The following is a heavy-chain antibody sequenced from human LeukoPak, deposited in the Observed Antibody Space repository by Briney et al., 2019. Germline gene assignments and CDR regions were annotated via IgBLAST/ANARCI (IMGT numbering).Heavy chain of an antibody. V-gene: IGHV3-7*03. Sequence: GGSLRLSCVASGFTFSSYWMSWVRQAPGRGLEGVAYMKQDGSEKYYVDSVKGRFTIFRDNAMNSLYLQMNSLRAEDTAVYYCARGLGGYYYYGMDVWGQGTTVTVSS. CDR1: GFTFSSYW. J-gene: IGHJ6*02. CDR2: MKQDGSEK. D-gene: IGHD3-10*01. CDR3: ARGLGGYYYYGMDV.